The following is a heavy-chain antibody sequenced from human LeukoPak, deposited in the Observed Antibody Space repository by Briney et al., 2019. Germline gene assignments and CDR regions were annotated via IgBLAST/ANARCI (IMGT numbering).Heavy chain of an antibody. CDR3: GRAGFGELYPYVDS. CDR1: GFAFSRSA. D-gene: IGHD3-16*01. CDR2: ISYDGGNE. V-gene: IGHV3-30*04. J-gene: IGHJ4*02. Sequence: GGSLRLSCAASGFAFSRSAMHWVRQAPGKGLEWVALISYDGGNEYYGDSVKGRFTVSRDDSKNTLYLQMSSLRADDTAVYYCGRAGFGELYPYVDSWGQGTLVTVPS.